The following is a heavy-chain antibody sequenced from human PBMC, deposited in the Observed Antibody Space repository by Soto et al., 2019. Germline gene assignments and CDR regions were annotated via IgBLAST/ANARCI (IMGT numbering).Heavy chain of an antibody. V-gene: IGHV4-59*01. D-gene: IGHD3-3*01. Sequence: QVQLQESGPGLVKPSETLSLTCTVSGGSISSYYWSWIRQPPGKGLEWIGYIYYSGSTNYNPSLKSRVTISVDTSKNQFSLKLSSVTAADTAVYYCARVADYDFWSGYYPYYFDYWGQGTLVTVSS. CDR3: ARVADYDFWSGYYPYYFDY. CDR1: GGSISSYY. CDR2: IYYSGST. J-gene: IGHJ4*02.